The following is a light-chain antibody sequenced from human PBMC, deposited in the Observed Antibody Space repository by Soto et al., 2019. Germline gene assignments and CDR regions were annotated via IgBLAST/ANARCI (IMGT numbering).Light chain of an antibody. CDR3: QTWGSGIVV. V-gene: IGLV4-69*01. CDR2: LNSDGSH. CDR1: SGHSNYA. Sequence: QPVLTQSPSASASLGASVKLTCTLSSGHSNYAIAWHQQQSEKGPRYLMKLNSDGSHSKGDGIPDRFSGSSSGAERYLTISRLQSEDEADYYCQTWGSGIVVFGGGTQVTVL. J-gene: IGLJ2*01.